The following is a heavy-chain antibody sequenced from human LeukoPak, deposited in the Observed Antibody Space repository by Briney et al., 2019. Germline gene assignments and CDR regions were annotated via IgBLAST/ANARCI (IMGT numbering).Heavy chain of an antibody. D-gene: IGHD4-11*01. Sequence: PGGSLRLSCAASGFTFSTYWMHWVRQAPGKGLVWVSRINTDGSSISYADSVKGRFTISRDNSKNTLYLQMSSLRAEDTAVYYCARDPGDYDAFDIWGQGTMVTVSS. V-gene: IGHV3-74*01. CDR3: ARDPGDYDAFDI. J-gene: IGHJ3*02. CDR2: INTDGSSI. CDR1: GFTFSTYW.